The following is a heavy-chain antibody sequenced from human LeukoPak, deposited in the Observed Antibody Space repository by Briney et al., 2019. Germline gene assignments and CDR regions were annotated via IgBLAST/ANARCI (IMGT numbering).Heavy chain of an antibody. Sequence: ASVKVSCKASGYTFTSYAMHWVRQAPGQRLEWMGWINAGNGNTKYSQEFQGRVTITRDTSASTAYMELSSLRSEDMAVYYCARGRIAVAGTGEYYYYYYMDVWGKGTTVTVSS. CDR2: INAGNGNT. CDR1: GYTFTSYA. D-gene: IGHD6-19*01. J-gene: IGHJ6*03. CDR3: ARGRIAVAGTGEYYYYYYMDV. V-gene: IGHV1-3*03.